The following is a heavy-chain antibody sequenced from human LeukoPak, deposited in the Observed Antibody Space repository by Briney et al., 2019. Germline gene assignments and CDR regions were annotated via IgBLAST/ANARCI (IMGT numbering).Heavy chain of an antibody. CDR1: GFIFSSYA. CDR2: ISYDGSNK. V-gene: IGHV3-30-3*01. CDR3: VREGYSSSRYYFDY. Sequence: GGSLRLSCAASGFIFSSYAMQWVRQAPGKGLEWVAVISYDGSNKYYADSVKGRFTISRDNSKNTLYLQMNSLRAEDTAVYYCVREGYSSSRYYFDYWGQGTLVTVSS. D-gene: IGHD6-13*01. J-gene: IGHJ4*02.